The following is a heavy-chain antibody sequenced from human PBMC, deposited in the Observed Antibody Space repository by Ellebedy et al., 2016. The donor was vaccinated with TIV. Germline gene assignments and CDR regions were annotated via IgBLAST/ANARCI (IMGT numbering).Heavy chain of an antibody. CDR2: IRSKAYGGTT. J-gene: IGHJ4*02. CDR1: GFTFGDYA. D-gene: IGHD6-6*01. Sequence: GESLKISCTASGFTFGDYAMSWFRQAPGKGLEWVGFIRSKAYGGTTEYAAFVKGRFTISRDDSKSIAYLQMNSLKTEDTAVYYCGIAARLLYWGQGTLVTVSS. V-gene: IGHV3-49*03. CDR3: GIAARLLY.